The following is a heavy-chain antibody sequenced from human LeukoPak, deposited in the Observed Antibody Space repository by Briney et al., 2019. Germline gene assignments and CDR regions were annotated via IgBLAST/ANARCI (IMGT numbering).Heavy chain of an antibody. CDR1: GFTFSSYS. CDR2: IVSSSTYI. Sequence: GGSLRLSCAASGFTFSSYSMNWVRQAPGKGLEWVSSIVSSSTYIYYADSVKGRFTISRDNAKNSLYLQMNSLRVEDTAVYYCARDDEQLLWFGVLSGTDYWGQGTLVTVSS. CDR3: ARDDEQLLWFGVLSGTDY. J-gene: IGHJ4*02. V-gene: IGHV3-21*01. D-gene: IGHD3-10*01.